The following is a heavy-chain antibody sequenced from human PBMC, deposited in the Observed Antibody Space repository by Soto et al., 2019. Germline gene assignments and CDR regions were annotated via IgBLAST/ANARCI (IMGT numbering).Heavy chain of an antibody. V-gene: IGHV3-7*03. D-gene: IGHD2-2*01. J-gene: IGHJ4*02. CDR2: IRQDGNEK. Sequence: GGSLRLSCAASGFSFSRYWMSWVRQAAGKGLEWVANIRQDGNEKFYVDSVKGRFTISRDNAKNSLYLQMHSLRAEDTAVYYCARDGACPSSTGCCYFDSWGQGTQVTVPQ. CDR3: ARDGACPSSTGCCYFDS. CDR1: GFSFSRYW.